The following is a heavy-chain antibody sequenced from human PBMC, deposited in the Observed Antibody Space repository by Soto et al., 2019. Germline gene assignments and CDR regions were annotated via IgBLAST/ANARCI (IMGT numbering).Heavy chain of an antibody. CDR2: INAGNGNT. J-gene: IGHJ4*02. D-gene: IGHD6-13*01. Sequence: QVQLVQSGAEEKKPGASVKVSCKASGYTFTSYAMHWVRQAPGQRLEWMGWINAGNGNTKYSQKFQGRVTITRDTSSSTDYMELSSLRSEDTAVYYCARSGSSSWYRWFDYWGQGTLVTVSS. CDR3: ARSGSSSWYRWFDY. V-gene: IGHV1-3*05. CDR1: GYTFTSYA.